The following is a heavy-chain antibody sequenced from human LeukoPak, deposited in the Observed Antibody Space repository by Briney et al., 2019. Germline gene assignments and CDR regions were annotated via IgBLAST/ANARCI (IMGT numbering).Heavy chain of an antibody. Sequence: GASLKVSCKASGYTFTVHYLHWLRQAPGQGLEWMGWIKPDSGATNFAQNFQGRVTMTSDTSINTAYMELSSLTSDDTAMYYCARDLDYGPDYWGQGTLVTVSA. CDR2: IKPDSGAT. CDR3: ARDLDYGPDY. D-gene: IGHD4/OR15-4a*01. CDR1: GYTFTVHY. J-gene: IGHJ4*02. V-gene: IGHV1-2*02.